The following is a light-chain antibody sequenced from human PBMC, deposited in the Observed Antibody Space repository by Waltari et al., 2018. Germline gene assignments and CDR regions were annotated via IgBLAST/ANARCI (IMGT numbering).Light chain of an antibody. J-gene: IGKJ1*01. CDR1: QGVSDNY. CDR2: DAS. Sequence: EIVLMQSPTTLSLSPGERATLSCRASQGVSDNYLAWYQQRPGQAPRLLIFDASSRASGIPDRFSAGGSGTDFTLTIRGLEPEDSAVYYCQQYGNSLWTFGQGTRVEI. V-gene: IGKV3-20*01. CDR3: QQYGNSLWT.